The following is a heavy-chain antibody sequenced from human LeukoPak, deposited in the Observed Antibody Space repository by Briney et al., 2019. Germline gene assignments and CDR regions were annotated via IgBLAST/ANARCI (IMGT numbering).Heavy chain of an antibody. Sequence: SETLSLTRTVSGGSISSYYWSWIRQPPGKGLEWIGYIYYSGSTNYNPSLKSRVTISVDTSKNQFSLKLSSVTAADTAVYYCARVYSSSWFSYYYYMDVWGKGTTVTISS. D-gene: IGHD6-13*01. CDR1: GGSISSYY. CDR3: ARVYSSSWFSYYYYMDV. J-gene: IGHJ6*03. V-gene: IGHV4-59*01. CDR2: IYYSGST.